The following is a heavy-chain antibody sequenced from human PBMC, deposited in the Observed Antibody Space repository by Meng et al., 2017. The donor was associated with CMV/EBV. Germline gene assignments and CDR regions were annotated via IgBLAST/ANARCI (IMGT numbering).Heavy chain of an antibody. V-gene: IGHV3-30*04. Sequence: FTFSSYAMHWVRRAPGKGLEWVAVISYDGSNKYYADAVKGRFTISRDNSKNTLYLQMNSLRAEDTAVYYCARGRYCTNGVCYTPTDYWGQGTLVTVSS. D-gene: IGHD2-8*01. CDR2: ISYDGSNK. J-gene: IGHJ4*02. CDR3: ARGRYCTNGVCYTPTDY. CDR1: FTFSSYA.